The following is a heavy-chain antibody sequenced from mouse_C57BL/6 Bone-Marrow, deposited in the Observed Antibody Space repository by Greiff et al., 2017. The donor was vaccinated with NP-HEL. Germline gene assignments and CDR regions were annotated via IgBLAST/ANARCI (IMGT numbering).Heavy chain of an antibody. CDR3: ARSGLHYSNSWFAY. J-gene: IGHJ3*01. V-gene: IGHV1-69*01. CDR2: IDPSDSYT. Sequence: QVQLKQPGAELVMPGASVKLSCKASGYTFTSYWMHWVKQRPGQGLEWIGEIDPSDSYTNYNQKFKGKSTLTVDKSSSTAYMQLSSLTSEDSAVYYCARSGLHYSNSWFAYWGQGTLVTVSA. CDR1: GYTFTSYW. D-gene: IGHD2-5*01.